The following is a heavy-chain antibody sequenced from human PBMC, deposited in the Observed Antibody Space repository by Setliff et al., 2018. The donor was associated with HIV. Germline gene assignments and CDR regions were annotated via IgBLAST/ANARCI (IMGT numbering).Heavy chain of an antibody. CDR2: ISESG. CDR3: VKGGAYYETNGPYWDH. Sequence: GGSLRLSCAASGFAFSSQAMSWVRQAPGKGLDWVSVISESGYSADSVKGRFTISRDSSKNTLNLQMNSLRVEDTALYFCVKGGAYYETNGPYWDHWGQGTLVTVSS. J-gene: IGHJ4*02. CDR1: GFAFSSQA. V-gene: IGHV3-23*01. D-gene: IGHD3-22*01.